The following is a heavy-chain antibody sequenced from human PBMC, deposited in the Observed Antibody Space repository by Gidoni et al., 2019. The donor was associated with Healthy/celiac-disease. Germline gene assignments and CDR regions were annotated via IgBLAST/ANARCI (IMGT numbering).Heavy chain of an antibody. V-gene: IGHV3-30*18. Sequence: QVQLVESGGGVVQPARSPRLSCAASGFTVSSYGMHLVRQAPGKGLEGVAVVSDDGSNKYYADSVRGRFTISRDNSKNTLYLQMNSLRAEDTAVYYCAKSLFSFIAVALFDYWGQGTLVTVSS. CDR1: GFTVSSYG. D-gene: IGHD6-19*01. CDR2: VSDDGSNK. J-gene: IGHJ4*02. CDR3: AKSLFSFIAVALFDY.